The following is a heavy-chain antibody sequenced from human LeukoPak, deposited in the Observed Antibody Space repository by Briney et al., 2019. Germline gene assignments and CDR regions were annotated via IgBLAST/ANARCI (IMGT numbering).Heavy chain of an antibody. Sequence: SETLSLTCTVSGYSISSDYYWGWVRQPPGKGLEWIGSIYHSGSTYYNPSLKSRVTMSVDTSKNQFSLKLSSVTAADTAVYYCAGSYYYGSGGLNYYYYMDVWGKGTTVTISS. V-gene: IGHV4-38-2*02. D-gene: IGHD3-10*01. CDR2: IYHSGST. CDR3: AGSYYYGSGGLNYYYYMDV. J-gene: IGHJ6*03. CDR1: GYSISSDYY.